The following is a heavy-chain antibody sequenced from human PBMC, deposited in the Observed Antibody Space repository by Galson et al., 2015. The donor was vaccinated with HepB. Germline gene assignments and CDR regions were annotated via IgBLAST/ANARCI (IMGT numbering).Heavy chain of an antibody. CDR2: ISSSSTI. J-gene: IGHJ4*02. CDR3: AKDRQLSFDY. D-gene: IGHD5-18*01. V-gene: IGHV3-69-1*01. Sequence: SCKASGGTFSSYAISWVRQAPGKGLEWVSSISSSSTIYYADSVKGRFTISRDNSKNTLYLQMNSLRAEDTAVYYCAKDRQLSFDYWGQGTLVTVSS. CDR1: GGTFSSYA.